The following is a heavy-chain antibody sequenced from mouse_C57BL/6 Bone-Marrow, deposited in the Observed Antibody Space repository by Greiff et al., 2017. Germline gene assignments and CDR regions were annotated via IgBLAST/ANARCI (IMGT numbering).Heavy chain of an antibody. CDR1: GYTFTSYW. J-gene: IGHJ2*01. V-gene: IGHV1-55*01. CDR3: ARVTTAFDY. CDR2: ISPGSGST. D-gene: IGHD2-3*01. Sequence: QVQLKQPGAELVKPGASVKMSCKASGYTFTSYWITWVKQRPGQGLEWIGDISPGSGSTNYNEKFKSKATLTVDTSSSTAYMQLSSLTSEDSAGYYCARVTTAFDYWGQGTTLTVSS.